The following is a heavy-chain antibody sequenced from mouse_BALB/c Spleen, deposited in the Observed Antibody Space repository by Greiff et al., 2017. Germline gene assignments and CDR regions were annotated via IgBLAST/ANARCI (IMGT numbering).Heavy chain of an antibody. CDR3: ARAHHYYGYFDY. V-gene: IGHV2-6-7*01. D-gene: IGHD1-2*01. J-gene: IGHJ2*01. Sequence: VQLQESGPGLVAPSQSLSITCTVSGFSLTGYGVNWVRQPPGKGLEWLGMIWGDGSTDYNSALKSRLSISKDNSKSQVFLKMNSLQTDDTARYYCARAHHYYGYFDYWGQGTTLTVSS. CDR2: IWGDGST. CDR1: GFSLTGYG.